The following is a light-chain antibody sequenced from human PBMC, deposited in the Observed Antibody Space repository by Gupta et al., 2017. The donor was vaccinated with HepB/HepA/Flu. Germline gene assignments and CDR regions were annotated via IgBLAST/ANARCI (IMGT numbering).Light chain of an antibody. CDR1: ALPNQY. Sequence: SYELTQPPSVSVSPGQTARITCSGDALPNQYAYWYQQKPGQPPVLVIYKDSESPSGIPGRFSASSSGTTATLTISGVQAEDEADYYCPSADSSGTWVFGGGTKLTVL. J-gene: IGLJ3*02. CDR2: KDS. V-gene: IGLV3-25*03. CDR3: PSADSSGTWV.